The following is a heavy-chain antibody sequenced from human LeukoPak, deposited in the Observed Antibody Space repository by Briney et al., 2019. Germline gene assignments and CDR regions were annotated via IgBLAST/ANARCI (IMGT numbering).Heavy chain of an antibody. CDR3: ARPREEDDASDI. D-gene: IGHD1-26*01. Sequence: ASVKVSCKASGYTSTGYYMHWVRQAPGQGLEWMGWINPNSGGTNYAQKFQGRVTMTRDTSISTAYMELSRLRSDDTAVYYCARPREEDDASDIWGQGTMVTVSS. J-gene: IGHJ3*02. V-gene: IGHV1-2*02. CDR1: GYTSTGYY. CDR2: INPNSGGT.